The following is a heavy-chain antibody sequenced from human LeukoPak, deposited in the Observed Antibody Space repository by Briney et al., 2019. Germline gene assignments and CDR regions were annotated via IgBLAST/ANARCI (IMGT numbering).Heavy chain of an antibody. J-gene: IGHJ4*02. V-gene: IGHV3-64*01. Sequence: GGSLRLSCGASGFSFCNYAMHWVRQARGKGLEYVSDISSGGSNTHCGSSVKGRFTISRDNSKNTLYLQMGSLRAEDMALYYCARGYDNYGYHDYWGQGSLVTVSS. CDR3: ARGYDNYGYHDY. CDR1: GFSFCNYA. D-gene: IGHD3-22*01. CDR2: ISSGGSNT.